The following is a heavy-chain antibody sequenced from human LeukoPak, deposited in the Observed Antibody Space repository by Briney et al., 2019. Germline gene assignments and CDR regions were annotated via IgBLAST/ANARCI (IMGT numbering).Heavy chain of an antibody. J-gene: IGHJ5*02. V-gene: IGHV3-23*01. CDR2: ISGSGGST. Sequence: GGSLRLSCAASGFTFSSYAMSWVRQALGKWLEWVSAISGSGGSTYYADSVKGRFTISSDNSKNTLYLQMNSLRAEDTAVYYCAKDGYGDYVGWFDPWGQGTLVTVSS. D-gene: IGHD4-17*01. CDR3: AKDGYGDYVGWFDP. CDR1: GFTFSSYA.